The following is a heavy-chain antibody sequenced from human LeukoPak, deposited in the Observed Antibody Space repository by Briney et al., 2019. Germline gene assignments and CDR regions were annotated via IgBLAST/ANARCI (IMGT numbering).Heavy chain of an antibody. J-gene: IGHJ1*01. CDR3: AKDPPVDSSSWYSLTYFQH. V-gene: IGHV3-23*01. CDR1: GFTFSSYA. Sequence: GGSLRLFCAASGFTFSSYAMIWVRQAPGKGLEWVSAISGSGGSTYYADSVKGRFTISRDNSKNTLYLQMNSLRAEDTAVYYCAKDPPVDSSSWYSLTYFQHWGQGTLVTVSS. D-gene: IGHD6-13*01. CDR2: ISGSGGST.